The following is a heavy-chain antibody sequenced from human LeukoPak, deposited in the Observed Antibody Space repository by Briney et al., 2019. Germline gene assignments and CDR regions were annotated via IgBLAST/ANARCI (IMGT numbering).Heavy chain of an antibody. CDR3: ARRPYSCSTTSCYLSLGAFDI. Sequence: SETLSLTCTVSGGSISSYYWGWIRQPPGKGLEWIGYIYYSGSTNYNPSLKSRVTISVDTSKNQFSLKLSSVTAADTAVYYCARRPYSCSTTSCYLSLGAFDIWGQGTMVTVSS. V-gene: IGHV4-59*12. CDR1: GGSISSYY. J-gene: IGHJ3*02. CDR2: IYYSGST. D-gene: IGHD2-2*01.